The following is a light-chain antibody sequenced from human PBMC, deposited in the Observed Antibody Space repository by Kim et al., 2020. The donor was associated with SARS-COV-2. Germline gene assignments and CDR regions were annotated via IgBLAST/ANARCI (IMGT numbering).Light chain of an antibody. CDR1: QRIRNW. Sequence: SASVGDRVPIACRASQRIRNWLAWYQQMPGKAPKLLIYAASTLQSGVPSRFSGSGSGTDFTLTISSLQPEDSATYYCQQANNLPYTFGQGNKLEI. V-gene: IGKV1-12*01. CDR2: AAS. J-gene: IGKJ2*01. CDR3: QQANNLPYT.